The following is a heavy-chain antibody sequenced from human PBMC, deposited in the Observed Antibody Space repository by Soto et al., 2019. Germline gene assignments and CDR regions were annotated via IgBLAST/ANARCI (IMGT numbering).Heavy chain of an antibody. V-gene: IGHV3-23*01. D-gene: IGHD4-4*01. Sequence: EVQLLESGGGVVQPGGSLRLSCAASVFIFSNYDMSWVRLAPGKGLEWVSVIGTRGGGTYYADSVKGRFTISRDNSKNTVYVQMSSLRAEDTAIYMCVRPAKLTSVTANVGYYSGLDIWGPGTTVTISS. CDR1: VFIFSNYD. CDR2: IGTRGGGT. J-gene: IGHJ6*02. CDR3: VRPAKLTSVTANVGYYSGLDI.